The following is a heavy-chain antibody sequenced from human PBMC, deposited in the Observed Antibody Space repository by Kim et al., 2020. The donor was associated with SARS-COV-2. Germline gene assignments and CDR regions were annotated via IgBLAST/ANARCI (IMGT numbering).Heavy chain of an antibody. D-gene: IGHD3-10*01. Sequence: SETLSLTCNVSGGSITGYQWTWIRQLPGKGLEWIGHSYYRGSTDYNPSLKSRVTISVDPSKNHFSLSLSSVTAADTAVYYCARRRGAFGSGEFDYWGQGT. V-gene: IGHV4-59*08. CDR1: GGSITGYQ. CDR2: SYYRGST. J-gene: IGHJ4*02. CDR3: ARRRGAFGSGEFDY.